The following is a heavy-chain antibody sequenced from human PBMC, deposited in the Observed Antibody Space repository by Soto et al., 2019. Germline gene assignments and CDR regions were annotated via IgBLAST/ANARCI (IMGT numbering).Heavy chain of an antibody. CDR3: ARDRGPGSGYYPYWFDP. CDR2: IIPIFGTA. Sequence: QVQLVQSGAEVKKPGSSVKVSCKASGGTFSSYAITWVRQAPGQGLEWMGGIIPIFGTANYAQKFQGRVPMTADESTSTAYMELSSLRSEDTAVYYCARDRGPGSGYYPYWFDPWGQGTLVTVSS. J-gene: IGHJ5*02. CDR1: GGTFSSYA. D-gene: IGHD3-22*01. V-gene: IGHV1-69*12.